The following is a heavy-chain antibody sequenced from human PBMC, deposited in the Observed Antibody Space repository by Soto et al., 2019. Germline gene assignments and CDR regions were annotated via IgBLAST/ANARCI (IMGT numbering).Heavy chain of an antibody. V-gene: IGHV1-69*06. CDR1: GGTFSSYA. CDR3: ARVQSSPGDYGEGLGGAFDN. CDR2: IIPIFGTA. Sequence: QVQLVQSGAEVKKPGSSVTVSCKASGGTFSSYAISWVRQAPGQGLEWLGGIIPIFGTANYSQKFQGRVTISADKSTSRAYMELSSLRSEDTAVYYCARVQSSPGDYGEGLGGAFDNWGQGTLVTVSS. J-gene: IGHJ4*02. D-gene: IGHD4-17*01.